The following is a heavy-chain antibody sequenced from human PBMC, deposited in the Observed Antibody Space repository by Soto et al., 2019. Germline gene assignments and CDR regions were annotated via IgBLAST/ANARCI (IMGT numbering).Heavy chain of an antibody. CDR1: GFTFSSYA. J-gene: IGHJ4*02. CDR3: AKDPSYSRSPGFDY. CDR2: ISGSGGST. V-gene: IGHV3-23*01. Sequence: EVQLLESGGGLVQPGGSLRLSCAASGFTFSSYAMSWVRQAPGKGLEWVSGISGSGGSTYYADSVKGRFTISRDNSKNALYLQMNSLRAEDTAVYYCAKDPSYSRSPGFDYWGQGTLVTVSS. D-gene: IGHD6-13*01.